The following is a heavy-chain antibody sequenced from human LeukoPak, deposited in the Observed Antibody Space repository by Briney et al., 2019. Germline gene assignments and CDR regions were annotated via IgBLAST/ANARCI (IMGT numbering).Heavy chain of an antibody. J-gene: IGHJ4*02. Sequence: ASVKVSCKASGYTFTGYYMHWVRQAPGQGLEWMGWINPNSGGTNYAQKFQGRVTMTRDTSISTAYMELSRLRSGDTAVYYCARDHGSGWYYFDYWGQGTLVTVSS. CDR1: GYTFTGYY. D-gene: IGHD6-19*01. CDR3: ARDHGSGWYYFDY. V-gene: IGHV1-2*02. CDR2: INPNSGGT.